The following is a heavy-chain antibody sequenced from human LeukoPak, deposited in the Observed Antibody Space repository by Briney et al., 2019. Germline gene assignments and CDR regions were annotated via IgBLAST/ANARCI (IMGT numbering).Heavy chain of an antibody. CDR3: ARDGRYSSSSRAHRRFDY. CDR2: IYYSGST. V-gene: IGHV4-38-2*02. D-gene: IGHD6-13*01. Sequence: SETLSLTCTVSGYSISSGYYWGWIRQPPGKGLEWIGSIYYSGSTCYNPSLKSRVTISVDTSKNQFSLKLSSVTAADTAVYYCARDGRYSSSSRAHRRFDYWGQGTLVTVSS. CDR1: GYSISSGYY. J-gene: IGHJ4*02.